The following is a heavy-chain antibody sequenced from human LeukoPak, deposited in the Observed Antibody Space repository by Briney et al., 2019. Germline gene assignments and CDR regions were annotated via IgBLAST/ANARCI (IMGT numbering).Heavy chain of an antibody. CDR2: MHSGDST. J-gene: IGHJ1*01. CDR3: ARANDRYSSSWYPRKYFQH. CDR1: GFTVSTNY. D-gene: IGHD6-13*01. Sequence: GGSLRLSCAASGFTVSTNYMSWVRQAPGKGLEWVSLMHSGDSTYYADSVKGRFTISRDNSKNTLYLQMNSLTAADTAVYYCARANDRYSSSWYPRKYFQHWGQGTLVTVSS. V-gene: IGHV3-53*01.